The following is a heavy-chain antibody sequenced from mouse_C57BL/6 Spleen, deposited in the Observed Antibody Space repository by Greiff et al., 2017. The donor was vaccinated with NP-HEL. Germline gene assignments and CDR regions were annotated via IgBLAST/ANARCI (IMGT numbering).Heavy chain of an antibody. V-gene: IGHV1-26*01. D-gene: IGHD1-1*01. CDR2: INPNNGGT. CDR3: ARIYYYGSRGMDY. CDR1: GYTFTDYY. J-gene: IGHJ4*01. Sequence: VQLQQSGPELVKPGASVKISCKASGYTFTDYYMNWVKQSHGKSLEWIGDINPNNGGTSYNQKFKGKATLTVDKSSSAAYMELRSLTSEDSAVYYCARIYYYGSRGMDYWGQGTSVTVSS.